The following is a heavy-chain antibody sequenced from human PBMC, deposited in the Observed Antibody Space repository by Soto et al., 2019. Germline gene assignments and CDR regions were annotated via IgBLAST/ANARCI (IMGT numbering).Heavy chain of an antibody. CDR2: IGTAGDT. J-gene: IGHJ4*02. CDR1: GFTFSSYD. D-gene: IGHD4-17*01. Sequence: GGSLRLSCAASGFTFSSYDMHWVRQATGKGLEWVSAIGTAGDTYYPGSVKGRFTISRGNAKNSLYLQMNSLRAGDTAVYYCARVKPDYGAILFDYWGQGTLVTVSS. V-gene: IGHV3-13*01. CDR3: ARVKPDYGAILFDY.